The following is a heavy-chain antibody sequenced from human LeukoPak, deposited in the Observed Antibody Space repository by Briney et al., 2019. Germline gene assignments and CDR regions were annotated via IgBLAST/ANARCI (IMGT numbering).Heavy chain of an antibody. CDR3: ARGQADEDIVLMVYAILMTRSCWFDP. V-gene: IGHV4-34*01. CDR1: GGSFSGYY. Sequence: SETLSLTCAVYGGSFSGYYWSWIRQPPGKGLEWIGEINHSGSTNYNPSLKSRVTISVDTSKNQFSLKLSSVTAADTAVYYCARGQADEDIVLMVYAILMTRSCWFDPWGRGTLVTVSS. J-gene: IGHJ5*02. D-gene: IGHD2-8*01. CDR2: INHSGST.